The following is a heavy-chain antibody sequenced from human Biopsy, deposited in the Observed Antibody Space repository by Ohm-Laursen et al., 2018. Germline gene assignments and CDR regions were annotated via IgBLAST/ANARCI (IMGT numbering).Heavy chain of an antibody. CDR3: ALETTYCSGNRCYPDGMDV. Sequence: SDTLSLTCTVSGGSISGSSWSWIRQAPGKGLEWIGYISYSRDTNYNPPLKSRVTISVDTSKNQLSLKLRSVTAADTAVYYCALETTYCSGNRCYPDGMDVWGQGTTVTVSS. V-gene: IGHV4-59*08. CDR1: GGSISGSS. D-gene: IGHD2-15*01. CDR2: ISYSRDT. J-gene: IGHJ6*02.